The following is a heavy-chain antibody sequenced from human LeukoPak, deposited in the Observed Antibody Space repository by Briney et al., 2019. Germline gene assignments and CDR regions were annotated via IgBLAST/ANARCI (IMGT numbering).Heavy chain of an antibody. V-gene: IGHV3-23*01. CDR2: ISGSGGST. CDR3: AKDREHPFPSKFDY. Sequence: PGGSLRLSCAASGFTFSNYWMSWVRQAPGKGLEWVSAISGSGGSTYYADSVKGRFTISRDNSMHTLYLQMNSLRAEDTAVYYCAKDREHPFPSKFDYWGQGTLVTVSS. J-gene: IGHJ4*02. D-gene: IGHD1-26*01. CDR1: GFTFSNYW.